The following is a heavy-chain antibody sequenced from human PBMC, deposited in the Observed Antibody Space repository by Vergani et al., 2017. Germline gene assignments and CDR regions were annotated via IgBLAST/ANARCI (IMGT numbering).Heavy chain of an antibody. CDR2: IYYSGST. Sequence: QVQLQESGPGLVKPSETQSLTCTVSGGSISSYYWSWIRQPPGKGLEWIGYIYYSGSTNYNPSLKSRVTISVDTSKNQFSLKLSSVTAADTAVYYCARQELPRGYYFDYWGQGTLVTVSS. J-gene: IGHJ4*02. V-gene: IGHV4-59*08. CDR1: GGSISSYY. D-gene: IGHD1-26*01. CDR3: ARQELPRGYYFDY.